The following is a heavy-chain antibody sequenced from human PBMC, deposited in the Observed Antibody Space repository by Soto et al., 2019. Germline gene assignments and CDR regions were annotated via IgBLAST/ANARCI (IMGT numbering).Heavy chain of an antibody. V-gene: IGHV4-59*08. CDR3: ARRQTMDFRHAFDI. CDR2: ISDSGST. J-gene: IGHJ3*02. D-gene: IGHD3-10*01. Sequence: QMQLQEPGPGLVRPSETLSLTCTVSGGSINNYYWRWIRQPPGKGLEWIAYISDSGSTNYNPSLKSRVTISLGTSEKQFFLKLTSVTAADTAVYYCARRQTMDFRHAFDIWGQGTMVTVSS. CDR1: GGSINNYY.